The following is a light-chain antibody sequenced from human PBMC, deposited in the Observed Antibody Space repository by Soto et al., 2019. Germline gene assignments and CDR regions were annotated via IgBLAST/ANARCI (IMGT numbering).Light chain of an antibody. V-gene: IGKV3-15*01. CDR3: QQYSNWPPT. CDR1: ESVHRN. J-gene: IGKJ3*01. CDR2: YAS. Sequence: EVVMTQSPATLSVSPGERATLSCRASESVHRNLAWYHQKPGQGPSLLIYYASTRATGVPDRFTGSGSGTECTLTISSLQSEDFGVYHCQQYSNWPPTFGPGTNVEIK.